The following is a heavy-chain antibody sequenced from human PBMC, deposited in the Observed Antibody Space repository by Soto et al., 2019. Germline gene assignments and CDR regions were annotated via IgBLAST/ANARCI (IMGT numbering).Heavy chain of an antibody. V-gene: IGHV4-59*01. CDR1: GGSISSYY. J-gene: IGHJ5*02. CDR3: ARSLNYYDSSGYHGWFDP. Sequence: PSETLSLTCTVSGGSISSYYWSWIRQPPGKGLEWIGYIYYSGSTNYNPSLKSRVTISVDTSKNQFSLKLSSVTAADTAVYYCARSLNYYDSSGYHGWFDPWGQGTLVTVSS. D-gene: IGHD3-22*01. CDR2: IYYSGST.